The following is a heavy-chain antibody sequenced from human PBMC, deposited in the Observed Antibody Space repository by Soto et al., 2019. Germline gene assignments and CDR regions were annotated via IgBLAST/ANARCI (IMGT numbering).Heavy chain of an antibody. CDR3: ARGGEVPASIREYYYGLDV. D-gene: IGHD2-2*02. J-gene: IGHJ6*02. CDR2: IIPMFGTP. Sequence: QAQLVQSGAEVKKPGSSVKVSCKGFGAIFNTYAISWVRQAPGQGPEWLGGIIPMFGTPNYAQKFQGRVTISVDKSTRTAYMELNSLRSDDTAVYYCARGGEVPASIREYYYGLDVWGQGTTVTVSS. V-gene: IGHV1-69*06. CDR1: GAIFNTYA.